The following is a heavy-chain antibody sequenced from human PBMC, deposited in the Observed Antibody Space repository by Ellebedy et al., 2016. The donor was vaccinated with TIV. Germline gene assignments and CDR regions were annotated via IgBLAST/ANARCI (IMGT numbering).Heavy chain of an antibody. CDR3: ARLRQSRDRSHWYFDL. Sequence: SETLSLTXTVSGGSFSSYYWGWIRQSAGKGLEWIGRIFMSGSTTYNPSLKNRVTMSVDASTTQLSLNLSSVTAADTAVYFCARLRQSRDRSHWYFDLWGRGTLVTVSS. D-gene: IGHD1-14*01. V-gene: IGHV4-4*07. J-gene: IGHJ2*01. CDR2: IFMSGST. CDR1: GGSFSSYY.